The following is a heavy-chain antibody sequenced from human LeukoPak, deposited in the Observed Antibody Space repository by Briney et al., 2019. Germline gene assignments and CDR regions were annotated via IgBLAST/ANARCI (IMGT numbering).Heavy chain of an antibody. V-gene: IGHV3-74*01. CDR2: IDSDGSST. Sequence: GGSLRLSCAASGFTFSSYWMHWVRQVPGKGLVWVSHIDSDGSSTYYADSVKGRFTISRDNTKNTLYLQMNSLRAEDTAVYYCVRDDSGSFFYWGPGTLVTVSS. J-gene: IGHJ1*01. CDR1: GFTFSSYW. D-gene: IGHD1-26*01. CDR3: VRDDSGSFFY.